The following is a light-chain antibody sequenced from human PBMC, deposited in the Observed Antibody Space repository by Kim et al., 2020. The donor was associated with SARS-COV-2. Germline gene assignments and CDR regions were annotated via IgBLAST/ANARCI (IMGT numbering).Light chain of an antibody. J-gene: IGKJ1*01. V-gene: IGKV3-20*01. CDR3: QQYGSSPRT. CDR1: QYVSSSH. Sequence: SPGERATHSCRASQYVSSSHLAWYQQKPGQAPRLLIHGASSRATGIPDRFSGTGSGTDFTLTISRLEPEDFAVYYCQQYGSSPRTFGQGTKVDIK. CDR2: GAS.